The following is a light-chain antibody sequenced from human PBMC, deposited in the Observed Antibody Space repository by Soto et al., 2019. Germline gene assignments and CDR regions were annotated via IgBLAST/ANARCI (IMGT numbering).Light chain of an antibody. CDR3: QKYNSAPRT. Sequence: DIQMTQSPSSLSASVGDRVTITYRASQGISNYLAWYQQKPGRVPKLLIYEASTSQSGVPSRFSGSGSGTDFTLTISSLQPEDVATYYCQKYNSAPRTFGQGTKVDIK. CDR2: EAS. CDR1: QGISNY. J-gene: IGKJ1*01. V-gene: IGKV1-27*01.